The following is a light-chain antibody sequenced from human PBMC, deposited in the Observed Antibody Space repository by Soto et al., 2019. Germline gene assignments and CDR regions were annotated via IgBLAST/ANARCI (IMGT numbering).Light chain of an antibody. Sequence: EVVLTQSPGTLSSSPGERATLSCSASQSISRSYLAWYQHKPGQAPRLLVYGASSSATGIPDRFGGSGAGTDFTLTISRLEPEDFAVYYYQQYGSSRLTFGPGTKVYIK. J-gene: IGKJ3*01. V-gene: IGKV3-20*01. CDR2: GAS. CDR3: QQYGSSRLT. CDR1: QSISRSY.